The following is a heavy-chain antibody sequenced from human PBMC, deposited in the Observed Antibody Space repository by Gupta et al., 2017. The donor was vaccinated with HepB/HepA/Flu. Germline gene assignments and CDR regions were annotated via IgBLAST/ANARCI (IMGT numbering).Heavy chain of an antibody. Sequence: QVQLVQSGAEVQKPGASVKVSCKASGYTFTGYYMHWVRQAPGQGLEWMGWINPNSGGTNYAQKFQGRVTMTRDTSISTAYMELSRLRSDDTAVYYCARDGWEQLVPDYYYYMDVWGKGTTVTVSS. V-gene: IGHV1-2*02. CDR2: INPNSGGT. CDR3: ARDGWEQLVPDYYYYMDV. CDR1: GYTFTGYY. D-gene: IGHD6-6*01. J-gene: IGHJ6*03.